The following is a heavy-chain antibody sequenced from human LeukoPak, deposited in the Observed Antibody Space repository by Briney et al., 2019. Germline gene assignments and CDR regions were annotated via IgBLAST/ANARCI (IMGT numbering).Heavy chain of an antibody. D-gene: IGHD3-22*01. V-gene: IGHV4-4*07. CDR1: GGSISSYY. Sequence: SETLSLTCTVSGGSISSYYWSWIRQPAGKGLEWIGRIYTSGSTNYNPSLKSRVTISVDTSKNQFSLKLSSVTAADTGVFYCASLTTADAFDIWGQGTMVTVSS. CDR2: IYTSGST. J-gene: IGHJ3*02. CDR3: ASLTTADAFDI.